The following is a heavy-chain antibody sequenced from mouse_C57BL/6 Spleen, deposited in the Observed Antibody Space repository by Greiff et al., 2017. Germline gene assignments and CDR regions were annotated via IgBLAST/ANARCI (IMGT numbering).Heavy chain of an antibody. CDR3: ARSILDFDY. D-gene: IGHD1-1*01. CDR1: GYSFTGYY. CDR2: INPSTGGT. V-gene: IGHV1-42*01. J-gene: IGHJ2*01. Sequence: DVKLVESGPELVQPGASVKISCKASGYSFTGYYMNWVQQSPEKSLEWIGEINPSTGGTTYNQKFKAKATLTVDKSSSTAYMQLKSLTSEDSAVYYCARSILDFDYWGQGTTLTVSS.